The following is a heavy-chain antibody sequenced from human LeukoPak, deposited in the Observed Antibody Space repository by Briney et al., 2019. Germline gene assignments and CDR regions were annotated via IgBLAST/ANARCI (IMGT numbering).Heavy chain of an antibody. Sequence: SVKVSCKASGGTFSSYAISWVRQAPGQGLEWMGGIIPIFGTANYAQKFQGRVTITTDESTSTAYMELSSLRSEDTAVYYCARLAGANYYYYMDVWGKGTTVTVSS. D-gene: IGHD6-19*01. CDR2: IIPIFGTA. J-gene: IGHJ6*03. CDR3: ARLAGANYYYYMDV. CDR1: GGTFSSYA. V-gene: IGHV1-69*05.